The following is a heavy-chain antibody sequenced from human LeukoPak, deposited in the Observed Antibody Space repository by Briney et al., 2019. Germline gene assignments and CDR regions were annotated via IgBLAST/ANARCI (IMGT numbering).Heavy chain of an antibody. J-gene: IGHJ4*02. CDR2: INWNGGST. Sequence: GGSLRLSCAASGFTFDDYGMSWVRQAPGKGLEWVSGINWNGGSTGYADSVKGRFTISRDNAKNSLYLQMNSLRAEDTALYHCARAYCSGGSCYPYYFDYWGQGTLVTVSS. D-gene: IGHD2-15*01. CDR3: ARAYCSGGSCYPYYFDY. CDR1: GFTFDDYG. V-gene: IGHV3-20*01.